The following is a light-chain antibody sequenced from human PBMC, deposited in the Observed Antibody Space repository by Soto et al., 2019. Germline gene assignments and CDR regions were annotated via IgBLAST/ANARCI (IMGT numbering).Light chain of an antibody. CDR3: QQYNNYWP. CDR1: QSISSW. V-gene: IGKV1-5*01. J-gene: IGKJ1*01. Sequence: DIQMTQSPSTLSASVGDRVTITCRASQSISSWLAWYQQKPGKAPKLLIYDASSLESGVPSRFSGSGSATEFTLTISSLQPDDFATYYRQQYNNYWPFSQGTRVEIK. CDR2: DAS.